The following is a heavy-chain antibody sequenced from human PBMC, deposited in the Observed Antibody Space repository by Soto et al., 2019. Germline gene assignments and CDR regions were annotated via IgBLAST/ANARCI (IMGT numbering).Heavy chain of an antibody. CDR1: GGSISSYY. D-gene: IGHD2-15*01. Sequence: SETLSLTCTVSGGSISSYYWSWIRQPAGKGLEWIGRIYTSGSTNYNPSLKSRVTMSVDTSKSQFSLKLSSVTAADTAVYYCARDRRYCSGGSCYMVWFDPWGQGTLVTVS. J-gene: IGHJ5*02. CDR2: IYTSGST. V-gene: IGHV4-4*07. CDR3: ARDRRYCSGGSCYMVWFDP.